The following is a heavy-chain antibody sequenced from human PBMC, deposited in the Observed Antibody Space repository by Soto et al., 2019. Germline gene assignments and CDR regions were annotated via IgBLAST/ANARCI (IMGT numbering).Heavy chain of an antibody. CDR1: GGSISNYY. J-gene: IGHJ4*02. CDR2: IYSSGST. V-gene: IGHV4-59*01. D-gene: IGHD5-18*01. CDR3: ARDHPHSYGVYYFDY. Sequence: SETLSLTCTVSGGSISNYYWSWIRQPPGKGLEWIGYIYSSGSTHYNPSLQSRVTISIDTSKNQVSLKVNSVTAADTAVYYCARDHPHSYGVYYFDYWGQGTPVTVS.